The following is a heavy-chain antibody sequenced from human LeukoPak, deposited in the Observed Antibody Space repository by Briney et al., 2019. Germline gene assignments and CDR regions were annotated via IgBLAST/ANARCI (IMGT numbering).Heavy chain of an antibody. D-gene: IGHD6-19*01. J-gene: IGHJ3*02. V-gene: IGHV1-69*13. CDR1: GGTFSSYA. CDR3: ARSTMGWYPHWAQVAFDI. CDR2: IIPIFGTA. Sequence: SVKVSCKASGGTFSSYAISWVRQAPGQGLEWMGGIIPIFGTANYAQKFQGRVTITADESTSTAYMELSSLRSEDTAVYYCARSTMGWYPHWAQVAFDIWGQGTMVTVSS.